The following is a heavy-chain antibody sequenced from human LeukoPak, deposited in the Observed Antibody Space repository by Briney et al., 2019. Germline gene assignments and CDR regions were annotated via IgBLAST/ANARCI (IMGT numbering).Heavy chain of an antibody. CDR2: IIPIFGTA. J-gene: IGHJ6*03. CDR1: GGTFSSYA. V-gene: IGHV1-69*13. D-gene: IGHD1-7*01. Sequence: SVKVSCKASGGTFSSYAISWVRQAPGQGLEWMGGIIPIFGTANYAQKFQGRVTITADESTSTAYMELSSLRSEDTAAYYCARDPRAGITGTTLNYYYYMDVWGKGTTVTVSS. CDR3: ARDPRAGITGTTLNYYYYMDV.